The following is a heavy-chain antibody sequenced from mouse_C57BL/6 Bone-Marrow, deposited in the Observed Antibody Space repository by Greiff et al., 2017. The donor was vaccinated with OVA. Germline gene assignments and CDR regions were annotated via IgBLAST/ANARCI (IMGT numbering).Heavy chain of an antibody. V-gene: IGHV1-87*01. CDR3: SEDAAVYYCAYYGNSPYYFDY. CDR2: GQGLEWIG. J-gene: IGHJ2*01. CDR1: YTFFRRVH. D-gene: IGHD1-1*01. Sequence: QVQLQQSGPELARPWASVKISCQAFYTFFRRVHFAIRDTNYWMQWVRQRPGQGLEWIGAIYPGNGDTSHNQKFKGKATLTADKSSSPAFMQLSSLTSEDAAVYYCAYYGNSPYYFDYWGQGTTLTVSS.